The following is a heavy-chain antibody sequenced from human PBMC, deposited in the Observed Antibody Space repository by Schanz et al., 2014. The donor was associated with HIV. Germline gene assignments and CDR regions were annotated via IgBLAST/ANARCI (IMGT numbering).Heavy chain of an antibody. CDR1: GYTFTTYG. J-gene: IGHJ1*01. Sequence: QIQLVQSGAEVKKPGASVKVSCRASGYTFTTYGITWVRQAPGQGLEWMGWISGYKGNTNYAQKLQGRVTMTTDTSTSTAYMELRSLRSDDTAVYYCARGNLAWCGGGSCYTRFQFFQVWGQGTLITVSS. V-gene: IGHV1-18*01. D-gene: IGHD2-15*01. CDR2: ISGYKGNT. CDR3: ARGNLAWCGGGSCYTRFQFFQV.